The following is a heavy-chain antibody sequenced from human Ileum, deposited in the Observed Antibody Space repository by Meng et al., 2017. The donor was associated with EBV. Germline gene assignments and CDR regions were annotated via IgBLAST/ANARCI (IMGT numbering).Heavy chain of an antibody. CDR2: INPDGSVI. D-gene: IGHD2-21*01. CDR1: GFTLSSYW. V-gene: IGHV3-74*01. CDR3: AKDCFGDKDS. J-gene: IGHJ4*02. Sequence: EGHVMESGGGLVQLGGHLSLFCAASGFTLSSYWGHWVRQAPGKGLVWVSRINPDGSVINYADSVKGRFTISRDNAKNTVYLQMNNLRADDTAVYYCAKDCFGDKDSWGQGTLVTVSS.